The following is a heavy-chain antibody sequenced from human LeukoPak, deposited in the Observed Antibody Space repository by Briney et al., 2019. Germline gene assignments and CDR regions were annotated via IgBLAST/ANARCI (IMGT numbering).Heavy chain of an antibody. V-gene: IGHV3-30*18. CDR2: ISSDERTT. CDR1: GFTFSNYG. J-gene: IGHJ4*02. CDR3: AKDSSNYFDY. Sequence: GGSLRLSCVASGFTFSNYGMHWARRAPGKGLEWVAVISSDERTTYYADSVKGRFTISRDLSKSTLYLQMDSLTGEDTAVYYCAKDSSNYFDYWGQGTLVTVSS. D-gene: IGHD6-19*01.